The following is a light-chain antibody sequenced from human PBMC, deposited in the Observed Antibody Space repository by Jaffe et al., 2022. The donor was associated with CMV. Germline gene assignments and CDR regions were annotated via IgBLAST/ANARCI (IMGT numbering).Light chain of an antibody. CDR3: QQYYSTLFT. Sequence: DIVMTQSPDSLAVSLGERATIDCKSSQSVLYSSNNKNCLAWYQQKPGQPPKLLIYWASTRESGVPDRFSGSGSGTDFTLTISSLQAEDVAVYYCQQYYSTLFTFGPGTKVDIK. V-gene: IGKV4-1*01. CDR2: WAS. CDR1: QSVLYSSNNKNC. J-gene: IGKJ3*01.